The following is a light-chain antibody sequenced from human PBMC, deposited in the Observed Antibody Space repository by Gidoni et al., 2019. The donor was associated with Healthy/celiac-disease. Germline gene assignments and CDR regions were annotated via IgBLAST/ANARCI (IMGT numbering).Light chain of an antibody. CDR3: QQSYSTPRGLT. Sequence: DIQMTQSPSSLSASVGDRVTITCRASQSISSYFNWYQQKPGKAPKLLIYAASSLQSGVPSRFSGSGSGTDFTLTISSLQPEDFATYYCQQSYSTPRGLTFGGGTKVEIK. J-gene: IGKJ4*01. CDR2: AAS. CDR1: QSISSY. V-gene: IGKV1-39*01.